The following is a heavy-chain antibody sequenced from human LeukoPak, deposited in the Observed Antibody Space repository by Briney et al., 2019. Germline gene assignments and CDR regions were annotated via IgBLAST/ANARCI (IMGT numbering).Heavy chain of an antibody. CDR1: GYTFTSYG. CDR2: ISAYNGNT. J-gene: IGHJ3*02. V-gene: IGHV1-18*01. Sequence: ASVKVSCKASGYTFTSYGISWVRQAPGQGLEWMGCISAYNGNTNYAQKLQGRVTMTTDTSTSTAYMELRSLRSDATAVYYCAKRNGDIDAFDIWGQGTMVTVSS. D-gene: IGHD4-17*01. CDR3: AKRNGDIDAFDI.